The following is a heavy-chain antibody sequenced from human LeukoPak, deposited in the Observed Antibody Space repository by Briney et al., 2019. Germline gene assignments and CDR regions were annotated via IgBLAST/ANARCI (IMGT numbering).Heavy chain of an antibody. CDR1: GGTFSSYA. CDR2: IIPIFGTA. J-gene: IGHJ4*02. V-gene: IGHV1-69*05. Sequence: ASVKVSCKASGGTFSSYAISWVRQAPGQGLEWMGRIIPIFGTANYAQKFQGRVTITTGESTSTAYMELSSLRSEDTAVYYCATEPTIYDFWSGSMYYFDYWGQGTLVTVSS. CDR3: ATEPTIYDFWSGSMYYFDY. D-gene: IGHD3-3*01.